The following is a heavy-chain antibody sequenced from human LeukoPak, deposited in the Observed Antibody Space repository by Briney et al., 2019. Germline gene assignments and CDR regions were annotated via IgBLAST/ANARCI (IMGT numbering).Heavy chain of an antibody. D-gene: IGHD6-19*01. CDR3: ARQGWASFYYYGVDV. V-gene: IGHV4-39*01. J-gene: IGHJ6*02. Sequence: SETLSLTCTVSGVSVSSSDYYWSWIRQPPGKGLEWIGYIYYSGSTYYNSSLKSRVTISVDTSKNQFSLKLSSVTAADTAVYYCARQGWASFYYYGVDVWGQGTSVTVSS. CDR2: IYYSGST. CDR1: GVSVSSSDYY.